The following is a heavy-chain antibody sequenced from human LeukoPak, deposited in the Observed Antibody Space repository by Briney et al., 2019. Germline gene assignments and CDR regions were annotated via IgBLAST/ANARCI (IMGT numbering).Heavy chain of an antibody. CDR2: IDYSGSA. V-gene: IGHV4-59*01. D-gene: IGHD6-6*01. J-gene: IGHJ4*02. CDR3: ARAGYSSSPYFDY. CDR1: GYSMSGYL. Sequence: LCPSCTVVGYSMSGYLWGRRRNHPGKALEWIGYIDYSGSANYNPSLKSRVTISVDTSKDQFSLKLSSVTAADTAVYYCARAGYSSSPYFDYWGQGTLVTVSS.